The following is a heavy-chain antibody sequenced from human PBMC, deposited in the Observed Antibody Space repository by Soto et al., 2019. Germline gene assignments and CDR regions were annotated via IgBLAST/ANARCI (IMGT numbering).Heavy chain of an antibody. V-gene: IGHV1-69*12. CDR1: GGTFSSYA. D-gene: IGHD1-1*01. CDR3: ARDAPDHDSAPYSFDY. Sequence: QVQLVQSGAEVKKPGSSVKVSCKASGGTFSSYAISWVRQAPGQGLEWMGGIIPIFGTANYAQKFQGRVTITADESTSTDYLELSSLRSEDTAVYYCARDAPDHDSAPYSFDYWGQGTLVTVSS. J-gene: IGHJ4*02. CDR2: IIPIFGTA.